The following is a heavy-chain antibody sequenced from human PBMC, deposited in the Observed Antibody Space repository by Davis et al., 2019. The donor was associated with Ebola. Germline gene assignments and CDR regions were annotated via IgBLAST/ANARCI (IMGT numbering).Heavy chain of an antibody. CDR1: GFTFSGSA. J-gene: IGHJ4*02. Sequence: GESLKISCAASGFTFSGSAMHWVRQASGKGLEWVGRIRSKANSYATAYAASVKGRFTISRDDSKNTLYLQMNSLKTEDTAVYYCTTVGSMTTVVTGVDYWGQGTLVTVSS. CDR3: TTVGSMTTVVTGVDY. CDR2: IRSKANSYAT. V-gene: IGHV3-73*01. D-gene: IGHD4-23*01.